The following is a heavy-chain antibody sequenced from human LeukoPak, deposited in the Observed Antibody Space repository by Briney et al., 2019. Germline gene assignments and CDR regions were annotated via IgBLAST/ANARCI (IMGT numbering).Heavy chain of an antibody. D-gene: IGHD3-22*01. J-gene: IGHJ3*02. CDR3: ARQDYYDSSVIDAFDI. Sequence: SETLSLTCAVSAYSISSGYYWGWIRQPPGKGLEWIGSIYHSGSTYYNPSLESRVTISVDTSKNQFSLKLSSVTAADTAVYYCARQDYYDSSVIDAFDIWGQGTMVTVSS. CDR2: IYHSGST. V-gene: IGHV4-38-2*01. CDR1: AYSISSGYY.